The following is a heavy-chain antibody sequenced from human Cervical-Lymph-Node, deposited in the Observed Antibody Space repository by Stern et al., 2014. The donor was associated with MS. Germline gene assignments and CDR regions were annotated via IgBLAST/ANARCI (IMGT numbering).Heavy chain of an antibody. CDR2: ISTNGDVT. Sequence: EMQLVESGGGLVQPGGSLRLSCAASGFTFSSYAMNWVRQAPGKGLEWVSDISTNGDVTYYADSVKGRFTISRDNSKNTLYLQMNYLRADDTAVYYCAKMIASAALYGMDVWGLGTTVTVSS. J-gene: IGHJ6*02. D-gene: IGHD6-13*01. CDR1: GFTFSSYA. CDR3: AKMIASAALYGMDV. V-gene: IGHV3-23*04.